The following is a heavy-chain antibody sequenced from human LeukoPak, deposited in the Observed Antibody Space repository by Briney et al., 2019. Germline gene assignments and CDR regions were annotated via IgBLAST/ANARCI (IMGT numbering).Heavy chain of an antibody. D-gene: IGHD3-16*01. J-gene: IGHJ4*02. Sequence: ASVKVSCKASGYTFTSYYMHWVRQAPGQGLEWMGIINPSGGSTSYAQKFQGRVTTTRDTSTSTVYMELSSLRSEDTAVYYCARDGGGGRGDYWGQGTLVTVSS. V-gene: IGHV1-46*01. CDR3: ARDGGGGRGDY. CDR2: INPSGGST. CDR1: GYTFTSYY.